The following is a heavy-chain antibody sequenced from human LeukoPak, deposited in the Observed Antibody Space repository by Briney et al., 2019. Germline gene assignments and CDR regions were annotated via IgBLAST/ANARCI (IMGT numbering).Heavy chain of an antibody. D-gene: IGHD2-15*01. V-gene: IGHV1-18*01. CDR1: GYTFTSYG. CDR2: ISAYNGNT. J-gene: IGHJ6*03. CDR3: ARRIAYCSGGSCYSAPYYYYYMDV. Sequence: GASVKVSCKASGYTFTSYGISWVRQAPGQGLEWMGWISAYNGNTNYAQKLQGRVTMTTDTSTSTAYMELRSLRSDDTAVYYCARRIAYCSGGSCYSAPYYYYYMDVWSKGTTVTVSS.